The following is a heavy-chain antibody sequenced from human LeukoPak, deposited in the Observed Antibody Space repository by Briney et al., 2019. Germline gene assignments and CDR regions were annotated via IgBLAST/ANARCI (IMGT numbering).Heavy chain of an antibody. CDR2: ISGSGGST. Sequence: GGSLRLSCAASGFTFSSYAMSWVRQAPGKGLEWVSAISGSGGSTYYADSVKGRFTISRDNSKNTLYLQMNSLRAEDTAVYYCAKVIGTDYDSSGYWALDYWGQGTLVTVSS. CDR1: GFTFSSYA. D-gene: IGHD3-22*01. J-gene: IGHJ4*02. V-gene: IGHV3-23*01. CDR3: AKVIGTDYDSSGYWALDY.